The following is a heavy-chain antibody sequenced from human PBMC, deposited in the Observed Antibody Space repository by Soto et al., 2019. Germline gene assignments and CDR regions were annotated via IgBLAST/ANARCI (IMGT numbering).Heavy chain of an antibody. V-gene: IGHV4-31*02. D-gene: IGHD3-3*01. J-gene: IGHJ4*02. CDR3: ARGGAYNFWSGAFEY. CDR2: IYYSGST. CDR1: GGSISSGGYY. Sequence: QVQLQESGPGLVKPSQTLSLTCTVSGGSISSGGYYWGWIRQHPGKGLEWIGYIYYSGSTYYNPSPKCRLTISVDTSKNQFSLKLSSVTAADTAVYYCARGGAYNFWSGAFEYWGQGTLVTVSS.